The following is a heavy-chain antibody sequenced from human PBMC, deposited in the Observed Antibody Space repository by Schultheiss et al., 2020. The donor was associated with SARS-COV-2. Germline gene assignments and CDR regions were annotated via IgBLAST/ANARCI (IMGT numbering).Heavy chain of an antibody. Sequence: GGSLRLSCAASGFTFSSYAMHWVRQAPGKGLEWVAVISYDGSNKYYADSVKGRFTISRDNSKNTLYLQMNSLRAEDTAVYYCARGFTVTNRPFDYWGQGTLVTVSS. J-gene: IGHJ4*02. D-gene: IGHD4-17*01. CDR2: ISYDGSNK. CDR3: ARGFTVTNRPFDY. CDR1: GFTFSSYA. V-gene: IGHV3-30*01.